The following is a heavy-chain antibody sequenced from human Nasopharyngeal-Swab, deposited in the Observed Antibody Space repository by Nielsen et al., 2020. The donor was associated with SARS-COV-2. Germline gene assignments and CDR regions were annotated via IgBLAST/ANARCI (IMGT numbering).Heavy chain of an antibody. CDR3: AKVPSTVTTLPPDY. V-gene: IGHV3-23*01. J-gene: IGHJ4*02. D-gene: IGHD4-11*01. Sequence: GGSLRLSCAASGFTFSSYAMSWVRQAPGKGLEWVSAISGSGGSTYYANSVKGRFTISRDNSKNTLYLQMNSLRAEDTAVYYCAKVPSTVTTLPPDYWGQGTLVTVSS. CDR1: GFTFSSYA. CDR2: ISGSGGST.